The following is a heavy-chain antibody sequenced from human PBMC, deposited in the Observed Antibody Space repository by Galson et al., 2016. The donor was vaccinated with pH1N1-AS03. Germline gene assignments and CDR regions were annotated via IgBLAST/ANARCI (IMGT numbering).Heavy chain of an antibody. J-gene: IGHJ6*02. V-gene: IGHV3-7*03. CDR1: GFTFSGYA. CDR3: AKAVAGSLNLYYYYGADV. CDR2: IKQDGSDK. D-gene: IGHD6-19*01. Sequence: SLRLSCAASGFTFSGYAMNWVRQAAGKGLEWVASIKQDGSDKHYVDSVKGRFTISKDNAKNSLYLQMNSLRPEDTAVYYCAKAVAGSLNLYYYYGADVWGQGTTVTVSS.